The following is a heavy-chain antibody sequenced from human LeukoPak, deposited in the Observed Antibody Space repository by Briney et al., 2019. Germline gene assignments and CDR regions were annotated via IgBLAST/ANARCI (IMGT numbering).Heavy chain of an antibody. V-gene: IGHV3-74*01. CDR1: GFTFSSYW. CDR3: ARGVSGTGPDI. Sequence: GGSLRLSCAASGFTFSSYWMHWVRQAPGKGLVWVSRIKTDGSSTDYADSVKGRFTISRDNAKNTMYLQMNSLSAEDTAVYYCARGVSGTGPDIWGLGTMVTVSS. D-gene: IGHD5/OR15-5a*01. J-gene: IGHJ3*02. CDR2: IKTDGSST.